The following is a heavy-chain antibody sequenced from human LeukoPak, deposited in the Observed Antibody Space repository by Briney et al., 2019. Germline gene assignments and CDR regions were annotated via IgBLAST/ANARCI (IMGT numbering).Heavy chain of an antibody. CDR1: GFTFSSYA. CDR2: ISGSGGST. J-gene: IGHJ4*02. D-gene: IGHD5-18*01. Sequence: GGSLRLSCAASGFTFSSYAMSWVRQAPGKGLEWVSAISGSGGSTYYADSVKGRFTISRDNSKNTLYLQMNSLRAEDTAVYYCATDLRYGSNFFFQYWGLGTLVAVSS. CDR3: ATDLRYGSNFFFQY. V-gene: IGHV3-23*01.